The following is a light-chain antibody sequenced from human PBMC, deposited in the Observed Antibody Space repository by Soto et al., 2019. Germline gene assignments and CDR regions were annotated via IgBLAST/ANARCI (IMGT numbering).Light chain of an antibody. CDR1: QSVSGD. Sequence: EIVMTQSPATLSVSPGERATLSCRASQSVSGDLAWYHHKPGQAPRLLIYDASNRATGIPARFSGSGSGTDFTLTISSLEPEEFAVYYCQQRSNWPLTFGGGTKVDIK. CDR2: DAS. CDR3: QQRSNWPLT. V-gene: IGKV3-11*01. J-gene: IGKJ4*01.